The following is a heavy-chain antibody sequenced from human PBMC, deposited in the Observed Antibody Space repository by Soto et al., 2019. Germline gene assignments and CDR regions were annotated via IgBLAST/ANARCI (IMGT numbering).Heavy chain of an antibody. D-gene: IGHD1-26*01. Sequence: QVQLVESGGGVVQPGRSLRLSCAASGFTFSSYGMHWVRQAPGKGLEWVAVISYDGSNKYYADSVKGRFTISRDNSKNTLYLQMNSRRAEDTAVYYCAKDRSIVGATGAFDYWGQGTLVTVSS. CDR1: GFTFSSYG. V-gene: IGHV3-30*18. CDR3: AKDRSIVGATGAFDY. CDR2: ISYDGSNK. J-gene: IGHJ4*02.